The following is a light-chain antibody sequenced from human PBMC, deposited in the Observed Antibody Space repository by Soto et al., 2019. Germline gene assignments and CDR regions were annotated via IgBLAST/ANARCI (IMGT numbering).Light chain of an antibody. CDR1: QSITSA. Sequence: IHMTQSPSSLSAALGDRVTITXRASQSITSALHCYHHSPGEAPNLLISRASSLQSGVPSRFSGIGFGTDFTLPITSLEPEDFAVFSFQHLINWPRPFGGGTKVVI. CDR3: QHLINWPRP. J-gene: IGKJ4*01. CDR2: RAS. V-gene: IGKV1-39*01.